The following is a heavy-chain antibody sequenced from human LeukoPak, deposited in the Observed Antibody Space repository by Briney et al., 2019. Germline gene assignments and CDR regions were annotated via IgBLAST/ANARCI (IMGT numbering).Heavy chain of an antibody. CDR1: GYSISSGYY. Sequence: SETLSLTCTVSGYSISSGYYWGWIRQPPGKGLEWIGRIYTSGSTNYNPSLKSRVTMSVDTSKNQFSLKLSSVTAADTAVYYCARQPAPYSSGWNDGFDIWGQGTMVTVSA. D-gene: IGHD6-19*01. V-gene: IGHV4-38-2*02. CDR3: ARQPAPYSSGWNDGFDI. CDR2: IYTSGST. J-gene: IGHJ3*02.